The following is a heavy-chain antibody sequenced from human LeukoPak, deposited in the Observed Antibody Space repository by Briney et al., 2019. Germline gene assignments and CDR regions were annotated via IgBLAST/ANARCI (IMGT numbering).Heavy chain of an antibody. D-gene: IGHD2-2*01. CDR1: GYTFTGYY. CDR2: INPNSGGT. V-gene: IGHV1-2*02. Sequence: GASVKVSCKASGYTFTGYYMHWVRQAPGPGLEWMGWINPNSGGTNYAQKFQGRVTMTRDTSISTAYMELSRLRSDDTAVYYCARDKESTSCYAGCWWFDPWRQGTLVTVSS. CDR3: ARDKESTSCYAGCWWFDP. J-gene: IGHJ5*02.